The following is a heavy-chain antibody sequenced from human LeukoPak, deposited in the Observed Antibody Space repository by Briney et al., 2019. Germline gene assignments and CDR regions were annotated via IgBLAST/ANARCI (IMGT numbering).Heavy chain of an antibody. D-gene: IGHD3-10*01. CDR2: IYFNGKT. V-gene: IGHV4-30-4*01. J-gene: IGHJ5*02. CDR1: GGSTNTADYH. Sequence: PSETLSLTCIVSGGSTNTADYHWSWIRQSPGKGLEWIGNIYFNGKTDYNPSLKSRVTISLQMSKNQFSLKLRSVTVADTAMYYCARSVVDYYGSPNWFDPWGQGALVTVSS. CDR3: ARSVVDYYGSPNWFDP.